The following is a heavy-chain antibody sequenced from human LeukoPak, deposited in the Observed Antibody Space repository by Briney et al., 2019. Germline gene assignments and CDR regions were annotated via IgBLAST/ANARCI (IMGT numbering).Heavy chain of an antibody. CDR2: ISNGGGST. J-gene: IGHJ4*02. CDR1: GFAFSTYA. D-gene: IGHD3-22*01. CDR3: AKRSLSYDSSGHLHYFDY. Sequence: GGSLRLSCAVSGFAFSTYAMSWVRQAPGKGLEWVSAISNGGGSTYYGDSVKGRFTISRDNSKNTLDLQMNSLRAEDTAIYYCAKRSLSYDSSGHLHYFDYWGQGTLVTVSS. V-gene: IGHV3-23*01.